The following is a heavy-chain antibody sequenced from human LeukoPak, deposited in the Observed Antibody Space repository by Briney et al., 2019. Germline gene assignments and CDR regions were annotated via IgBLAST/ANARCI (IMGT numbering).Heavy chain of an antibody. Sequence: SETLTLTCTASGCSISSYYWSWIRQPPGKGLEWIGYIYTSGSTNYSPSLKSRVTISVDTSKNQFSLKLSSVTAADTAVYYCARHSTSFALFDPWGQGTLVTVSS. V-gene: IGHV4-4*09. J-gene: IGHJ5*02. D-gene: IGHD5/OR15-5a*01. CDR3: ARHSTSFALFDP. CDR1: GCSISSYY. CDR2: IYTSGST.